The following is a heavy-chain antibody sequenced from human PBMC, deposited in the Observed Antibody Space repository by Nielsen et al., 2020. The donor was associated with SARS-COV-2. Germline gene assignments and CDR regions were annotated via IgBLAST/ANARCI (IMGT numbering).Heavy chain of an antibody. CDR2: IGTAGDT. J-gene: IGHJ6*02. V-gene: IGHV3-13*01. CDR1: GFTFSSYD. Sequence: GESLKISCAASGFTFSSYDMHWVRQATGKGLEWVSAIGTAGDTYYPGSVKGRFTISRENAKNSLYLQVNSLRAGDTAVYYCARARGYSGYYGMDVWGQGTTVTVSS. CDR3: ARARGYSGYYGMDV. D-gene: IGHD5-12*01.